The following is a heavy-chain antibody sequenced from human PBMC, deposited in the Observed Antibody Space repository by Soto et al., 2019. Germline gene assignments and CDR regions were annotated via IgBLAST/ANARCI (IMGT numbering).Heavy chain of an antibody. CDR1: GGSISSYY. Sequence: SETLSLTCTVSGGSISSYYWSWIRQPPGKGLEWIGYIYYSGSTNYNPSLKSRVTISVDTSKNQFSLKLSSVTAADTAVYYCAGTYYYDSSGYWSFDYWGPGTLVTVSS. CDR2: IYYSGST. D-gene: IGHD3-22*01. V-gene: IGHV4-59*01. CDR3: AGTYYYDSSGYWSFDY. J-gene: IGHJ4*02.